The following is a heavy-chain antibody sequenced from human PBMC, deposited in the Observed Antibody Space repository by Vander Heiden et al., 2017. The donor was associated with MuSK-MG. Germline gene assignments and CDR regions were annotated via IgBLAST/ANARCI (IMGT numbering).Heavy chain of an antibody. CDR1: GGTFSSYA. J-gene: IGHJ5*02. D-gene: IGHD3-10*01. Sequence: QVQLVQSGAEVKKPGSSVKVSCKASGGTFSSYAISWVRQAPGQGLEWMGGIIPMFGTANYAHKFQGRVTITADEYTSTAYMELSSLRSEDTAVYYCARAVQGSGSFGFQNWFDPWGQGTLVTVSS. CDR2: IIPMFGTA. CDR3: ARAVQGSGSFGFQNWFDP. V-gene: IGHV1-69*12.